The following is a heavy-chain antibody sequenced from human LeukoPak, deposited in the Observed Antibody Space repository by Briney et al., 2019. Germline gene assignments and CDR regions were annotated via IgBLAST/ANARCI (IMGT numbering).Heavy chain of an antibody. J-gene: IGHJ2*01. CDR3: ARVNYYYDSSGYYSYWYFDL. Sequence: GASVKVSCKASCYTFTSYGISWVRQAPGQGLEWMGWISAYNGNTNYAQKLQGRVTMTTDTSTSTAYMELRSLRSDDTAVYYCARVNYYYDSSGYYSYWYFDLWGRGTLVTVSS. CDR1: CYTFTSYG. D-gene: IGHD3-22*01. CDR2: ISAYNGNT. V-gene: IGHV1-18*01.